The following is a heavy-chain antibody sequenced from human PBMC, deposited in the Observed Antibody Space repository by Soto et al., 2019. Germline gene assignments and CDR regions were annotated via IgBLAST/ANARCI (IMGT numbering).Heavy chain of an antibody. CDR2: ISSSSSTI. CDR3: AREYTMIVVVGFDY. CDR1: GFTFSSYS. V-gene: IGHV3-48*02. D-gene: IGHD3-22*01. Sequence: EVQLVESGGGLVQPGGSLSLSCAASGFTFSSYSMNWVRQAPGKGLEWVSYISSSSSTIYYADSVKGRFTISRDNAKNALYLQMNSLRDEDTAVYYCAREYTMIVVVGFDYWGQGTLVTVSS. J-gene: IGHJ4*02.